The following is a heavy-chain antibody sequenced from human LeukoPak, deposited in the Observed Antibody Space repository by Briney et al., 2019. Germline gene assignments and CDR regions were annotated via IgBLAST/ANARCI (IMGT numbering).Heavy chain of an antibody. V-gene: IGHV4-59*01. Sequence: SETLSLTCTVSGGSISSYYWSWIRQPPGKGLEWIGYMYYSGSTNYSSSLKGRATISVDTSKNQFSLTLSSVAAADTAVYYCARAYYDCSGYYYYFDYWGQGTLVTVSS. CDR2: MYYSGST. D-gene: IGHD3-22*01. CDR3: ARAYYDCSGYYYYFDY. CDR1: GGSISSYY. J-gene: IGHJ4*02.